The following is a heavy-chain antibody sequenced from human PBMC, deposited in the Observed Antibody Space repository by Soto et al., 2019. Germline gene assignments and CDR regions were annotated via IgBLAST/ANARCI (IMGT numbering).Heavy chain of an antibody. CDR2: IYHSGST. V-gene: IGHV4-4*02. D-gene: IGHD5-12*01. CDR1: GGSISSSNW. Sequence: SETLSLTCAVSGGSISSSNWWSWVRQPPGKGLEWIGEIYHSGSTNYNPSLKSRVTISVDKSKNQFSLKLSSVTAADTAVYYCARGQGYSGYDSSYYGMDVWGQGTTVTVSS. CDR3: ARGQGYSGYDSSYYGMDV. J-gene: IGHJ6*02.